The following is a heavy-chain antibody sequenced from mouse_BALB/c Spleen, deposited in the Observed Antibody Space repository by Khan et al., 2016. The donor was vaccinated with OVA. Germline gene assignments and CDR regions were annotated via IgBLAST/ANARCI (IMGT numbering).Heavy chain of an antibody. Sequence: QVQLQQPGAELVRPGASVKLSCKASGYTFTNYFINWVKQRPGQGLEWIGNLYPSDGYTTYNQKFKDTATLNVAQSSSTAYMHLTSPTSDVSAVYYCATDGSSYEGLDYWGQGTSVTVS. J-gene: IGHJ4*01. V-gene: IGHV1-69*02. CDR1: GYTFTNYF. CDR3: ATDGSSYEGLDY. D-gene: IGHD1-1*01. CDR2: LYPSDGYT.